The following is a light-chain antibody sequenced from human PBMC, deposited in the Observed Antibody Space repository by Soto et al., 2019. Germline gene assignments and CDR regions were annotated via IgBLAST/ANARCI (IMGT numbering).Light chain of an antibody. J-gene: IGLJ1*01. CDR2: EVS. V-gene: IGLV2-14*01. CDR3: SSYTSRSTLDYV. CDR1: SSDVGGYNY. Sequence: QSALTQPASVSGSPGQSITISCTGTSSDVGGYNYVSWYQQHPGKAPKLMIYEVSTRPSGVSNRFSGSKSGNTASLTISGLQAEDEADYYCSSYTSRSTLDYVFGSGNKLTVL.